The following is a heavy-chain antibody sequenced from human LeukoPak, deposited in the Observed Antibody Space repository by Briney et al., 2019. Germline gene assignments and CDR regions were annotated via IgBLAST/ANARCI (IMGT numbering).Heavy chain of an antibody. V-gene: IGHV3-30-3*01. Sequence: SCKASGFTFSSYAMHWVRQAPGKGLEWVAVISYDGSNKYYADSVKGRFTISRDNSKNTLYLQMNSLRAEDTAVYYCARDRVVVVITTPDYWGQGTLVTVSS. CDR1: GFTFSSYA. J-gene: IGHJ4*02. CDR2: ISYDGSNK. CDR3: ARDRVVVVITTPDY. D-gene: IGHD3-22*01.